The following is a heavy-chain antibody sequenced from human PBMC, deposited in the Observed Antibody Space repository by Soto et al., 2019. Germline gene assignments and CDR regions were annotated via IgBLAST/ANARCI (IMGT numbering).Heavy chain of an antibody. J-gene: IGHJ1*01. CDR3: TKESNDHSSNSKWCFDS. V-gene: IGHV3-30*18. D-gene: IGHD2-15*01. Sequence: QVQLVESGGGVVQPGRSLRLSCAASGFTFSRFGMHWVRQAPGKGLERVAVISNEGSAEYFADSVKGRCTISRDNSRNTRSLEMDSRRGEDTAVYYGTKESNDHSSNSKWCFDSCGKGTLVTVSS. CDR1: GFTFSRFG. CDR2: ISNEGSAE.